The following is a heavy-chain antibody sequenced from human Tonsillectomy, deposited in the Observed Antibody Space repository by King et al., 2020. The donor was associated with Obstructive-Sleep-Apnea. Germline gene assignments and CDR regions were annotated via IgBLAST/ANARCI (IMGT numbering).Heavy chain of an antibody. Sequence: VQLVESGGGVVQPGGSLRLSCAASGFTFSSYGMHWVRQAPGKGLEWLAFIRYDGGNKYYADSVKGRFTISRDNSKNTLYLQMNSLRAEDTAVYYCAKDSSRYCSGGSCYPYYWGQGTLVTVSS. CDR1: GFTFSSYG. J-gene: IGHJ4*02. CDR2: IRYDGGNK. D-gene: IGHD2-15*01. V-gene: IGHV3-30*02. CDR3: AKDSSRYCSGGSCYPYY.